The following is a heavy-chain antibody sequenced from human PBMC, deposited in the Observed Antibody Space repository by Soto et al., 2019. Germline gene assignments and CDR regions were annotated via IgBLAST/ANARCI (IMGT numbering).Heavy chain of an antibody. CDR3: AVGGATADDY. V-gene: IGHV4-34*01. D-gene: IGHD1-26*01. J-gene: IGHJ4*02. CDR1: GGSFSGYY. Sequence: SETLSLTCAVYGGSFSGYYWSWIRQPPGKGLEWIGEINHSGSTNYNPSLKSRVTISVDTSKNQFSLKLSSVTAADTAVYYCAVGGATADDYWGQGTLVTVSS. CDR2: INHSGST.